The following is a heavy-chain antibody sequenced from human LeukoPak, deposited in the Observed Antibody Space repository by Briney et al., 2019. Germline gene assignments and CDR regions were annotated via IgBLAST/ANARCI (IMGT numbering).Heavy chain of an antibody. Sequence: GGSLRLSCAASGFTFSGSAMHWVRQASGKGLEWVGRIRSKANSYATAYAASVKGRFTISRDDSKNTAYLQMNSLKTEDTAVYYCAKDSEGAHTKNNWFDLWGQGTLVTVSS. D-gene: IGHD1-1*01. V-gene: IGHV3-73*01. CDR3: AKDSEGAHTKNNWFDL. CDR2: IRSKANSYAT. CDR1: GFTFSGSA. J-gene: IGHJ5*02.